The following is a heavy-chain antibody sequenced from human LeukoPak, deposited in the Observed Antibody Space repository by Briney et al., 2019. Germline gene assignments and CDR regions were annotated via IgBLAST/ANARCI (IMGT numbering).Heavy chain of an antibody. D-gene: IGHD2-15*01. V-gene: IGHV4-39*07. CDR2: IYYSGTT. Sequence: SETLSLTCTVSGGSISSSSYYWGWIRQPPGKGLEWIGNIYYSGTTYYNPSLKRRVAISDDTSRNQFSLKLSSVTAADTAIYYCARASSGGSRYLSFDYWGQGTLVTVSS. J-gene: IGHJ4*02. CDR1: GGSISSSSYY. CDR3: ARASSGGSRYLSFDY.